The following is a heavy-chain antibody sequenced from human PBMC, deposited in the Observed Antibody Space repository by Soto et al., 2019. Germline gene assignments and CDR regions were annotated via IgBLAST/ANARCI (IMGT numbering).Heavy chain of an antibody. CDR3: ARESGGATATLDYYYFYMDV. J-gene: IGHJ6*03. D-gene: IGHD5-12*01. CDR1: GYSFNDYY. V-gene: IGHV1-2*02. CDR2: INPNGGVT. Sequence: ASLKVACKTAGYSFNDYYIHCVRHTNGQGLELMGWINPNGGVTKYAQKFRGRVTVTRDTSIRTVYMELSSLRSDDTAVYYCARESGGATATLDYYYFYMDVWGKGTTVTVSS.